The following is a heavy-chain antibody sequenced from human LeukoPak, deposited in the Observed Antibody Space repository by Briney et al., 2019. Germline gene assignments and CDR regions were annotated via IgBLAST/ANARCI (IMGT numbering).Heavy chain of an antibody. CDR3: GYGDYYY. J-gene: IGHJ4*02. V-gene: IGHV3-30*02. Sequence: GGSLRLSCAASGFTFSDYYMHWVRQAPGKGLEWVAFIRYDGSNKYYADSVKGRFTISRDNSKNTLYLQMNSLRAEDTAVYYCGYGDYYYWGQGTLVTVSS. CDR2: IRYDGSNK. CDR1: GFTFSDYY. D-gene: IGHD4-17*01.